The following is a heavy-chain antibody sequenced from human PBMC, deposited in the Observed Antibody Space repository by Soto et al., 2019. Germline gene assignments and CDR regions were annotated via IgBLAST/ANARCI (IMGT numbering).Heavy chain of an antibody. CDR3: ARDRLELAPPKNQYYYYYYGMDV. V-gene: IGHV4-39*07. D-gene: IGHD1-7*01. Sequence: SETLSLTCTVSGGSISSSSYYWGWIRQPPGKGLEWIGYIYYSGSTYYNPSLKSRVTISVDTSKNQFSLKLSSVTAADTAVYYCARDRLELAPPKNQYYYYYYGMDVWGQGTTVTVSS. J-gene: IGHJ6*02. CDR1: GGSISSSSYY. CDR2: IYYSGST.